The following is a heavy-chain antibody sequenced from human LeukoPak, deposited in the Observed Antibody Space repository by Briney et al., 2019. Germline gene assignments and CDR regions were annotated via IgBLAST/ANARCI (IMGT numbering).Heavy chain of an antibody. D-gene: IGHD1-1*01. CDR2: INHSGST. J-gene: IGHJ4*02. Sequence: NTSETLSLTCAVYGGSFSGYYWSWIRQPPGKGLEWIGEINHSGSTNYNPSLKSRVTISVDTSKNQFSLKLSSVTAADTAVYYCARVAHNHKVDYWGQGTLVTVSS. CDR3: ARVAHNHKVDY. V-gene: IGHV4-34*01. CDR1: GGSFSGYY.